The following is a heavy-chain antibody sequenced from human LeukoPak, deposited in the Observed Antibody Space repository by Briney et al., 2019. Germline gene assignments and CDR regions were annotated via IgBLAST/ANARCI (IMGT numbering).Heavy chain of an antibody. J-gene: IGHJ2*01. V-gene: IGHV4-38-2*02. CDR1: GYSISSGYY. Sequence: SETLSLTCTVSGYSISSGYYWGWIRQPPGKGLEWTGSIDHSGSTYYNPSLKSRITISVDTSKNQFSLKLTSVTAADTAVYYCARGRYYGSWYFDLWGRGTLVTVSS. CDR2: IDHSGST. D-gene: IGHD3-10*01. CDR3: ARGRYYGSWYFDL.